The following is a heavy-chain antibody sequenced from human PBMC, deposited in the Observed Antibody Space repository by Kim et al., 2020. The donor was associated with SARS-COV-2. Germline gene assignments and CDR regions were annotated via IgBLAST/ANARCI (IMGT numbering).Heavy chain of an antibody. D-gene: IGHD6-13*01. Sequence: KGRFTISRDNAKNSLYLQMNSLRDEDTAVYYCARDQEQQLVYYYYYGMDVWGQGTTVTVSS. CDR3: ARDQEQQLVYYYYYGMDV. V-gene: IGHV3-48*02. J-gene: IGHJ6*02.